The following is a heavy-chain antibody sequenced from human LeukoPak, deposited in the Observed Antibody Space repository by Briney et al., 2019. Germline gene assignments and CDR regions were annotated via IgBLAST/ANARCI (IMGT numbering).Heavy chain of an antibody. CDR1: GFTFDDHG. V-gene: IGHV3-20*04. D-gene: IGHD6-6*01. CDR2: INWSGGST. CDR3: ASWTSSSSNY. Sequence: SGGSLRLSCAASGFTFDDHGMSWVRQAPGKGLEWVSGINWSGGSTGYADSVKGRFTISRDNAKNSLSLQMNSLRAEDTAVYYCASWTSSSSNYWGQGTLVTVSS. J-gene: IGHJ4*02.